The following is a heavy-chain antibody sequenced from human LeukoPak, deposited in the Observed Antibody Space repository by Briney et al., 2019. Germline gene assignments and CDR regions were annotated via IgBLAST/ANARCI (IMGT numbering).Heavy chain of an antibody. CDR3: AQMQRVTTGTTTAYYMDV. CDR1: GLSLSTYGMC. CDR2: IDWDDDK. Sequence: SGPALVKPTQTLTLTCTFSGLSLSTYGMCVSWIRQPPGKALEWLARIDWDDDKYYSTSLKTRLTISEDTSKNQVVLTVTNVDPVDTATYYCAQMQRVTTGTTTAYYMDVWDKGTTVTVSS. D-gene: IGHD1-1*01. J-gene: IGHJ6*03. V-gene: IGHV2-70*11.